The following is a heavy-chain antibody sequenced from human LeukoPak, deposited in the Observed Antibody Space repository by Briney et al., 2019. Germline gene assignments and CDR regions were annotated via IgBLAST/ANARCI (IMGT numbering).Heavy chain of an antibody. V-gene: IGHV1-18*01. J-gene: IGHJ6*03. Sequence: AAVKVTLKSSGYTFTSYGYSWMRQAPAQGLEWMGGTYTYSGNTNNAQNLQGIVTMTTDTSTSTAYMELRSLRSDDTAVYYCARVGITMVRGVILDPNYYYCMDVWGKGTTVTVSS. CDR2: TYTYSGNT. CDR1: GYTFTSYG. CDR3: ARVGITMVRGVILDPNYYYCMDV. D-gene: IGHD3-10*01.